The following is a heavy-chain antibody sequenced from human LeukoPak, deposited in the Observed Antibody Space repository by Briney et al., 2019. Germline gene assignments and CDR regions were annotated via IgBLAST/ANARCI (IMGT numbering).Heavy chain of an antibody. CDR1: GFTFSSYA. D-gene: IGHD3-22*01. J-gene: IGHJ4*02. V-gene: IGHV3-30*04. CDR3: AKDRTYYDSSVYSDY. CDR2: ISYDGSNK. Sequence: GGSLRLSCAASGFTFSSYAMHWVRQAPGKGLEWVAVISYDGSNKYYADSVKGRFTISRDNSKNTLYLQMNSLRAEDTAVYYCAKDRTYYDSSVYSDYWGQGTLVTVSS.